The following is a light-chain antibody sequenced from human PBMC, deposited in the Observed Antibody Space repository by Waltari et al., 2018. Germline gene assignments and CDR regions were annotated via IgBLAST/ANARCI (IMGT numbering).Light chain of an antibody. Sequence: QSALTQPASVSGSPGQSITISCTATSSDVGSYNLVSWYQHHPGKAPKVMIYEVTNRRSGVSNRFSGSKSGNTASLTISWLQAEDEADYYCCSHAGSRTLVFGGGTKLTVL. CDR2: EVT. J-gene: IGLJ2*01. V-gene: IGLV2-23*02. CDR1: SSDVGSYNL. CDR3: CSHAGSRTLV.